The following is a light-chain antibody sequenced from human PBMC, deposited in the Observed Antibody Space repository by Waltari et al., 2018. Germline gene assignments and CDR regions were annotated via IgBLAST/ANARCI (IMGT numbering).Light chain of an antibody. CDR1: SSDVGGYNY. CDR3: SSYTTSSTWV. Sequence: QSALTQPASVSGSPGQSLTIPCTGTSSDVGGYNYFSWYQQHPGKAPKLMIYDVSKRPSGVSNRFSGSKSGNTASLTISGLQAEDEADYYCSSYTTSSTWVFGGGTKLTVL. CDR2: DVS. V-gene: IGLV2-14*01. J-gene: IGLJ3*02.